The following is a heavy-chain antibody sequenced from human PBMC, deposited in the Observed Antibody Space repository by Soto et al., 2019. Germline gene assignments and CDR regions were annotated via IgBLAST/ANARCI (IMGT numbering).Heavy chain of an antibody. CDR3: ARVEWCSSTSCYLTDHYYYGMDV. CDR2: IIPIFATA. J-gene: IGHJ6*02. Sequence: SVKVSCKASGGTFSSYAISCVRQAPGQGLEWMGGIIPIFATANYAQKFQGRVTITADESTSTAYMELSSLRSEDTAVYYCARVEWCSSTSCYLTDHYYYGMDVWGQGTTVTVSS. D-gene: IGHD2-2*01. CDR1: GGTFSSYA. V-gene: IGHV1-69*13.